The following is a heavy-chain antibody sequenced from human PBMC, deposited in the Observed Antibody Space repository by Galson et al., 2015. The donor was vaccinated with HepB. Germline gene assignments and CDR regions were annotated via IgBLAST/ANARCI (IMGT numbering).Heavy chain of an antibody. CDR3: AKERVAAGNFLCWYFDF. V-gene: IGHV3-9*01. D-gene: IGHD6-13*01. Sequence: ALRLSCAASGFTFDDYAMQWVRQDPGAGMEWVSGISWNSVSIGYADSVKGRFTISRDNAKNSLYLQMNSLRAEDTAFDYCAKERVAAGNFLCWYFDFWGRGMLVTVSS. CDR2: ISWNSVSI. CDR1: GFTFDDYA. J-gene: IGHJ2*01.